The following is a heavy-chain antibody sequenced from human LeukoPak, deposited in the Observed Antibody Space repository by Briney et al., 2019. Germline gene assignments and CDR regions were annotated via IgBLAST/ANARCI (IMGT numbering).Heavy chain of an antibody. CDR3: ARVYGDYIPFDP. D-gene: IGHD4-17*01. CDR2: I. J-gene: IGHJ5*02. Sequence: SETLSLTCTLSAASISSSRYYWGWIRQPPGKGLEWIGTINPSLKSRVTMPIDTSKNQFSLQLSSVTAADTAVYYCARVYGDYIPFDPWGQGTLVTVSS. V-gene: IGHV4-39*01. CDR1: AASISSSRYY.